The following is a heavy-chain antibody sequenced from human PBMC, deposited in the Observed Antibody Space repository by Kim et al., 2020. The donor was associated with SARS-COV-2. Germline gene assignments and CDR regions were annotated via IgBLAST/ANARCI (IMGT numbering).Heavy chain of an antibody. CDR3: AKDLYYYDSSGYSGLDY. D-gene: IGHD3-22*01. V-gene: IGHV3-30*02. Sequence: VKVRFTISRDNSKNTLYLQMNSLRAEDTAVYYCAKDLYYYDSSGYSGLDYWGQGTLVTVSS. J-gene: IGHJ4*02.